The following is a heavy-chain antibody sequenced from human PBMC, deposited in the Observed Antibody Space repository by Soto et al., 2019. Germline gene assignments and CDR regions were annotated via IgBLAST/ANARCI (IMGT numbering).Heavy chain of an antibody. J-gene: IGHJ6*02. CDR1: GGSISSGGYY. V-gene: IGHV4-31*03. CDR3: ARVHDDYSNTRGGMDV. Sequence: SETLSLTCTVSGGSISSGGYYWSWIRQHPGKGLEWIGYIYYSGSTYYNPSLKSRVTISVDTSKNQFSLKLSSVTAADTAVYYCARVHDDYSNTRGGMDVWGQGTTVTVS. CDR2: IYYSGST. D-gene: IGHD4-4*01.